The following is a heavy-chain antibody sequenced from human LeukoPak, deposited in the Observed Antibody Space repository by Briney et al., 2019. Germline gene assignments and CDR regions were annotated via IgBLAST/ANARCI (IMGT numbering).Heavy chain of an antibody. Sequence: SQTLSLTCAVSGGSISSGGYSWSWIRQPPGKGLEWIGYIYHSGSTYYNPSLKSRVTTSVDKSKNQFSLKLRFVTAADTAVYYCARRESLGGYHGFDIWGQGTMVTVSS. CDR2: IYHSGST. CDR3: ARRESLGGYHGFDI. CDR1: GGSISSGGYS. J-gene: IGHJ3*02. D-gene: IGHD3-16*01. V-gene: IGHV4-30-2*01.